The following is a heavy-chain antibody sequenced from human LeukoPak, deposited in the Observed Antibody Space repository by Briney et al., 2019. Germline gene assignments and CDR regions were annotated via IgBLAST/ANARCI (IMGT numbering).Heavy chain of an antibody. CDR3: ATDGILTGSRLMEGYYYYMDV. V-gene: IGHV1-24*01. Sequence: ASVKVSCKVSGYTLTELSMHWVRQAPGKGLEWMGGFDPEDGETIYAQKFQGRVTMTEDTSTDTAYMELSSLRSEDTAVYYCATDGILTGSRLMEGYYYYMDVWGKGTTVTVSS. CDR1: GYTLTELS. D-gene: IGHD3-9*01. CDR2: FDPEDGET. J-gene: IGHJ6*03.